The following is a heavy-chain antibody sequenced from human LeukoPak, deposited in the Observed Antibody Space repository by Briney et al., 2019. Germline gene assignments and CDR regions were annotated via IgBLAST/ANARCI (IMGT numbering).Heavy chain of an antibody. D-gene: IGHD1-1*01. J-gene: IGHJ4*02. CDR1: GGSFSGYY. Sequence: SETLSLTCAVYGGSFSGYYWSWIRPPPGKGLEWIGEINHSGSTNYNPSLKSRVTISVDTSKNQFSLKLSSVTAADTAVYYCARGIGTTGTFWGQGTLVTVSS. CDR2: INHSGST. CDR3: ARGIGTTGTF. V-gene: IGHV4-34*01.